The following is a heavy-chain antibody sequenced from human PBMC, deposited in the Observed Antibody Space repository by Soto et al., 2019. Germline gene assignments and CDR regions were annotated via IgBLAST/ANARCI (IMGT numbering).Heavy chain of an antibody. J-gene: IGHJ3*02. CDR1: GYTFTNHG. Sequence: QVQPVQSGAEAKKPGASVKVSCKTSGYTFTNHGINWVRQAPGQGLEWMGWINPHNANVNYAQKLQGRVTTTADTSTSTAYMDLRTLTSDDTAVYYCARDRVAGNWGDALDIWGQGTMVTVSS. D-gene: IGHD3-16*01. CDR2: INPHNANV. CDR3: ARDRVAGNWGDALDI. V-gene: IGHV1-18*04.